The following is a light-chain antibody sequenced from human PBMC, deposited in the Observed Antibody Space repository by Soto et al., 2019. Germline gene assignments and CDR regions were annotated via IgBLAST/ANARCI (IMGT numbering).Light chain of an antibody. CDR1: QSLVYSDGNTY. J-gene: IGKJ4*01. V-gene: IGKV2-30*01. Sequence: DVVMTQSPLSLPVTLGQPASISCRSSQSLVYSDGNTYLNWFHQRPGQSPRRLIYKVSTLDSVGPDRFSGSGSGSDFTLKISRVEAEDVGVYYCKQGTYWPWLTFGEGTKVEIK. CDR3: KQGTYWPWLT. CDR2: KVS.